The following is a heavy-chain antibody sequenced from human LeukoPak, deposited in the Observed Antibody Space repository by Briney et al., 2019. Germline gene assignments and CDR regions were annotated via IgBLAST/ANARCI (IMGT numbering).Heavy chain of an antibody. V-gene: IGHV3-30-3*01. CDR3: ARVSGWELLLHAFDI. D-gene: IGHD1-26*01. J-gene: IGHJ3*02. Sequence: GGPLRLSCAASGFTFSSYAMPWVRQAPGKGLEWVAVISYDGSNKYYADSVKGRFTISRDNSKNTLYLRMNSLRAEDTAVYYCARVSGWELLLHAFDIWGQGTMVTVSS. CDR2: ISYDGSNK. CDR1: GFTFSSYA.